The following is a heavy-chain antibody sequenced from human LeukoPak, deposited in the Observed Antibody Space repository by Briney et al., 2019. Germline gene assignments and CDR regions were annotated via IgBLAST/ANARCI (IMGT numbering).Heavy chain of an antibody. CDR2: ISGDGGST. Sequence: GGSLRLSCAASGFTFSTYVMSWVPQAPGKGLEWVSGISGDGGSTYYADSVKGRFTISRDKSKNTLYLQMNSLSAEDTAVYYCAKYKLGIDYWGQGTLVTVSS. D-gene: IGHD7-27*01. J-gene: IGHJ4*02. CDR1: GFTFSTYV. V-gene: IGHV3-23*01. CDR3: AKYKLGIDY.